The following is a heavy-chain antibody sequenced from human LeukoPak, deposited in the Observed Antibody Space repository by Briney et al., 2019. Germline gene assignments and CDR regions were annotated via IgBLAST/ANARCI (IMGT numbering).Heavy chain of an antibody. CDR2: IRSKTEGETT. Sequence: GGSLRLSCAASGFTFSIAWMSWVRQAPGKGLEWVGRIRSKTEGETTDYAAPVNGRFTISRDDPKNTLYLQMNSLKTEDTALYYCTTGRGAFDIWGQGTMVTVSS. V-gene: IGHV3-15*01. CDR3: TTGRGAFDI. CDR1: GFTFSIAW. J-gene: IGHJ3*02. D-gene: IGHD3-10*01.